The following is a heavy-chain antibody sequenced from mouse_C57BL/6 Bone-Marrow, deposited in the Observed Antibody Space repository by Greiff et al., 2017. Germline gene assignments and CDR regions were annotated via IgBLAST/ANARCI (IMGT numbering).Heavy chain of an antibody. J-gene: IGHJ4*01. Sequence: VQLQQPGAELVKPGASVKVSCKASGYTFTSYWMHWVKQRPGQGLEWIGRLHPSDSDTNYNQKFKGKATLTVDQSSSTAYMQLSRLTSEDSAVYYCASPYYGSLMDYWGQGTSVTVSS. CDR3: ASPYYGSLMDY. CDR1: GYTFTSYW. D-gene: IGHD1-1*01. CDR2: LHPSDSDT. V-gene: IGHV1-74*01.